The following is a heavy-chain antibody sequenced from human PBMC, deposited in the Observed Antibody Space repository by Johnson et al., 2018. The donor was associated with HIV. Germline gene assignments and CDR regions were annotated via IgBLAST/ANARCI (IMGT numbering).Heavy chain of an antibody. Sequence: QVQLVESGGGLVQPGGSLRLSCVASGFTFSDHYMSWIRQAPGKGLEWVAHISSSGSNRDYSDSVKGRFTVSRDNSKDTLYLQMNSLRAEDTALYYCAKDFGRYCSGGSCYSMSPWGQGTMVTVSS. CDR3: AKDFGRYCSGGSCYSMSP. D-gene: IGHD2-15*01. CDR1: GFTFSDHY. CDR2: ISSSGSNR. J-gene: IGHJ3*01. V-gene: IGHV3-11*01.